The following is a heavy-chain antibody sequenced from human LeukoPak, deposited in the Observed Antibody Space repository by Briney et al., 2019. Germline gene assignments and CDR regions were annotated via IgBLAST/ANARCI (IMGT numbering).Heavy chain of an antibody. V-gene: IGHV5-10-1*01. D-gene: IGHD2-2*01. Sequence: GESLKISCKSSGYSFTSYWISWVRQMPGKGLEWMGRINPSDSYTNYSPSFQGHVTISADKSISTAYLQWSSLKASDTAMYYCARGGYCGTTSCYVFDYWGQGTLVTVSS. J-gene: IGHJ4*02. CDR1: GYSFTSYW. CDR2: INPSDSYT. CDR3: ARGGYCGTTSCYVFDY.